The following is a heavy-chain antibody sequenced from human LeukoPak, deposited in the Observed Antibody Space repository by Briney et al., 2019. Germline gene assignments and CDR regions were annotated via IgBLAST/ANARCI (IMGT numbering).Heavy chain of an antibody. J-gene: IGHJ3*02. V-gene: IGHV3-48*03. D-gene: IGHD5-18*01. CDR3: ARDREGTAMVQEPNAFDI. Sequence: PWGSLRLSCAASGFTFSSYEMNWVRQAPGKGLEWVSYISSSGSTIYYAHSVNARSNKSRYNAKNSLYLQMNSLRAEDTAVYYCARDREGTAMVQEPNAFDIWGQGTMPTVSP. CDR1: GFTFSSYE. CDR2: ISSSGSTI.